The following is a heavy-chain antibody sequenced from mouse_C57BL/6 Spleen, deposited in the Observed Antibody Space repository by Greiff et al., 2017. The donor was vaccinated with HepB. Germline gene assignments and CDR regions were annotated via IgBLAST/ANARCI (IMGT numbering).Heavy chain of an antibody. CDR2: IYPGSGNT. CDR1: GYTFTDYY. CDR3: ARGSRRVDWYFDV. J-gene: IGHJ1*03. V-gene: IGHV1-76*01. D-gene: IGHD1-1*01. Sequence: QVQLKESGAELVRPGASVKLSCKASGYTFTDYYINWVKQRPGQGLEWIARIYPGSGNTYYNEKFKGKATLTAEKSSSTAYMQLSSLTSEDSAVYFCARGSRRVDWYFDVWGTGTTVTVSS.